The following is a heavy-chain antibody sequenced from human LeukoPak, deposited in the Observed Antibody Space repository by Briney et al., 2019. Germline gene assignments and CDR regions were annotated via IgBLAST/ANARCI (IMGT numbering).Heavy chain of an antibody. J-gene: IGHJ4*02. CDR2: IYYSGST. CDR3: AREKHEYYYDSSGYYFTDY. V-gene: IGHV4-59*01. CDR1: GGSISSYY. D-gene: IGHD3-22*01. Sequence: PSETLSLTCTVSGGSISSYYWSWIRQPPGKGLEWIGYIYYSGSTNYNPSLKSRVTISVDTSKNQFSLKLSSVTAADTAVYYCAREKHEYYYDSSGYYFTDYWGQGTLVTVSS.